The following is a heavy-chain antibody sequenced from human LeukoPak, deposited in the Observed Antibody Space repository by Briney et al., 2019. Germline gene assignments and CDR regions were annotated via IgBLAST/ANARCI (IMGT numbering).Heavy chain of an antibody. CDR2: ISNDGTNK. J-gene: IGHJ3*02. CDR1: GFTFNRYV. D-gene: IGHD3-10*01. V-gene: IGHV3-30*04. CDR3: ARDLMVRGETGAFDI. Sequence: GGSLRLSCAASGFTFNRYVMHCARQAPGKGLEWVAVISNDGTNKYYADSVKGRFTTPRDNSKNTLYLQMNSLRVEDTAVYYCARDLMVRGETGAFDIWGQGTMVTVSS.